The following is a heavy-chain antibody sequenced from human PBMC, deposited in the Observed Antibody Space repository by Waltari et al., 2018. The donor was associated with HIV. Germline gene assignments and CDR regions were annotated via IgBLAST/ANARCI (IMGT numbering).Heavy chain of an antibody. CDR3: ANSGGIGPYGMDV. CDR2: ISSSSRYI. CDR1: GLSLSSYS. V-gene: IGHV3-21*01. D-gene: IGHD6-13*01. J-gene: IGHJ6*02. Sequence: EVQLVESGGGLVKPGGSLRLSCADSGLSLSSYSMNLVRQAPGKGLEWVSSISSSSRYIYYADSVKGRFTISRDNAKNSLYLQMNSLRVEDTAVYYCANSGGIGPYGMDVWGQGTTVTVSS.